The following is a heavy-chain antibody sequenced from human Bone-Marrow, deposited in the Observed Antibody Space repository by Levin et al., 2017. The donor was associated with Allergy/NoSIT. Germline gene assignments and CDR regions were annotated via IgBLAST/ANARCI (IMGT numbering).Heavy chain of an antibody. D-gene: IGHD6-6*01. Sequence: GGSLRLSCAASGLTITNNYLTWVRQAPGQGLEWVSVIYTSGNANYADSVKGRFTISRDDDKNTVYLQMNSLRADDTAVYYCARDLVGGTSLDYYYAMDVWGQGTTVTVSS. J-gene: IGHJ6*02. CDR3: ARDLVGGTSLDYYYAMDV. CDR1: GLTITNNY. V-gene: IGHV3-53*01. CDR2: IYTSGNA.